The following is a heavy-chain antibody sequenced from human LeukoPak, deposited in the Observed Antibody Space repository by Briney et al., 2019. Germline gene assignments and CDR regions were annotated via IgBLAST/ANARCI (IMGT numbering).Heavy chain of an antibody. V-gene: IGHV4-34*01. CDR3: ARAGAYCGGDCYSYNWFDP. CDR1: GFTFSNAW. CDR2: INHSGST. J-gene: IGHJ5*02. Sequence: PGGSLRLSCAASGFTFSNAWMSWVRQPPGKGLEWIGEINHSGSTNYNPSLKSRVTISVDTSKNQFSLKLSSVTAADAAVYYCARAGAYCGGDCYSYNWFDPWGQGTLVTVSS. D-gene: IGHD2-21*02.